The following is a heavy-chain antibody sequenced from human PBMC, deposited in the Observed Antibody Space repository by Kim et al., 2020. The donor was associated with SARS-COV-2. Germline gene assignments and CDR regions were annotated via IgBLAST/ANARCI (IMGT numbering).Heavy chain of an antibody. Sequence: GGSLRLSCAASGFTFSSYGMHWVRQAPGKGLEWVAVISYDGSNKYYADSVKGRFTISRDNSKNTLYLQMNSLRAEDTAVYYCAKDRHYYDSSGAAGAWGQGTLVTVSS. CDR3: AKDRHYYDSSGAAGA. CDR2: ISYDGSNK. D-gene: IGHD3-22*01. V-gene: IGHV3-30*18. CDR1: GFTFSSYG. J-gene: IGHJ5*02.